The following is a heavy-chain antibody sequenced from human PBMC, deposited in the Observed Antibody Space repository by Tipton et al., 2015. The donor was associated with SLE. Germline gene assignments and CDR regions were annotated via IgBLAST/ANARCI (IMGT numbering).Heavy chain of an antibody. J-gene: IGHJ4*02. D-gene: IGHD4/OR15-4a*01. CDR3: AREDYGDFDY. CDR2: ISSSSSYI. CDR1: GFTFSSSW. Sequence: SLRLSCAASGFTFSSSWMHWVRQAPGKGLEWVSSISSSSSYIYYADSVKGRFTISRDNAKNSLYLQMNSLRAEDTAVYYCAREDYGDFDYWGQGTLVTVSS. V-gene: IGHV3-21*01.